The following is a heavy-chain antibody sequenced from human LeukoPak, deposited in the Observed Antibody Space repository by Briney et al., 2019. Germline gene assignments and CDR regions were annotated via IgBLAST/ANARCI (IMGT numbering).Heavy chain of an antibody. CDR1: GYFFTGYY. Sequence: ASVKVSCKASGYFFTGYYMHWVRQAPGQGLEWMGWINPYSGGTNYAQKFQGRVTMTRDTSIGTAYMELSRLRSDDTAVYYCVRDRTKYCSSTSCPLDYWGQGTLVTVSS. CDR3: VRDRTKYCSSTSCPLDY. D-gene: IGHD2-2*01. CDR2: INPYSGGT. V-gene: IGHV1-2*02. J-gene: IGHJ4*02.